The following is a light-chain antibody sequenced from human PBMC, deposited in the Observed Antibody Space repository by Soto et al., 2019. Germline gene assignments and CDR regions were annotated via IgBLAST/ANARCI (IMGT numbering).Light chain of an antibody. CDR1: SSEVGGYDF. V-gene: IGLV2-11*01. Sequence: QSALAQPRSVSGSPGQSGTLSCTGTSSEVGGYDFVSWYQQYPGKAPKLIIFDVTERTSGVPDRFSGSKSGNSASLTTSGLQAEDEADYYCSSYAGSYSLGVFGGGTKLTVL. J-gene: IGLJ3*02. CDR2: DVT. CDR3: SSYAGSYSLGV.